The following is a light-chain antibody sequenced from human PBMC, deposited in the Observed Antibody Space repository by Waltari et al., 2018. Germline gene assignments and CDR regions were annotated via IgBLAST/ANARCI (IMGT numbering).Light chain of an antibody. CDR2: SVN. V-gene: IGLV2-14*03. J-gene: IGLJ1*01. CDR1: SSDVGGYPY. Sequence: QSALTQPASVSGSPGQSITISCTGTSSDVGGYPYVSWYQHHPGKAPKLMIHSVNKRPSGVSNRFSGSKSGNTASLTISGLQAEGEADYYCSSYTSISTFYVFGTGTKVTVL. CDR3: SSYTSISTFYV.